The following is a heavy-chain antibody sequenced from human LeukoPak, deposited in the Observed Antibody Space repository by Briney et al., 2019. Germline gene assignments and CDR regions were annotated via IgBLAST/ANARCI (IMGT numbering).Heavy chain of an antibody. D-gene: IGHD3-10*02. J-gene: IGHJ4*02. CDR3: ARDPNVLGITPYYFDF. Sequence: PGGSLRLSCAASGFTFSDYTMTWVRQAPGKGLEWVASISSDSSYIDYADSVKGRFTISRDNAKNSLFLKTDTLRGDNTGIYYCARDPNVLGITPYYFDFWGQGTLVTVSS. CDR2: ISSDSSYI. CDR1: GFTFSDYT. V-gene: IGHV3-21*01.